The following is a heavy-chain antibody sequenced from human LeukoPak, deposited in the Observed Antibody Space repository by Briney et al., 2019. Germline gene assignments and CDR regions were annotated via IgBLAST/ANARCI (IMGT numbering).Heavy chain of an antibody. Sequence: ASVKVSCKTSGYIFTDYYIHWMRQAPGPGLEWMGWINLHSGDTRYSQKFQGRIALARDTSINTAYMELSRLTSDDTAVYYCARAYSGSYYDYFRFDPWGQGTLVTVSS. V-gene: IGHV1-2*02. J-gene: IGHJ5*02. CDR2: INLHSGDT. CDR1: GYIFTDYY. CDR3: ARAYSGSYYDYFRFDP. D-gene: IGHD1-26*01.